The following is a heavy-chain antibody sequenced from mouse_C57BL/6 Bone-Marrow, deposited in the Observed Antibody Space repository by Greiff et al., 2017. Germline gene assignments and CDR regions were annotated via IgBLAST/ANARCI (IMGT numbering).Heavy chain of an antibody. D-gene: IGHD1-1*01. V-gene: IGHV5-9*01. CDR2: ISGGGGNT. Sequence: EVKVEESGGGLVKPGGSLKLSCAASGFTFSSYTMSWVRQTPEKRLQWVAAISGGGGNTYSPDSVKGRFTISRDNDKNILYLQMSSLRSEDTALYYCSRQVTTVLATKYFDVWGTGTTVTVSS. CDR3: SRQVTTVLATKYFDV. CDR1: GFTFSSYT. J-gene: IGHJ1*03.